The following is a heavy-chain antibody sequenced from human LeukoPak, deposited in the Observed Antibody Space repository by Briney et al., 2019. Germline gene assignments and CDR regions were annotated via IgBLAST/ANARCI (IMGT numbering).Heavy chain of an antibody. Sequence: PGGSLRLSCAASGFTFSSYCMSWVRQAPGKGLEWVANIKQDGSEKYYVDSVKGRFTISRDNAKNSLYLQMNSPRAEDTAVYYCAKTLSYSSGWVYWGQGTLVTVSS. D-gene: IGHD6-19*01. CDR3: AKTLSYSSGWVY. CDR2: IKQDGSEK. CDR1: GFTFSSYC. V-gene: IGHV3-7*05. J-gene: IGHJ4*02.